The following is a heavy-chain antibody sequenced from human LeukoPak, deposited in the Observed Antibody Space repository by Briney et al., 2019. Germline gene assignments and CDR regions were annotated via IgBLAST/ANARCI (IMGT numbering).Heavy chain of an antibody. CDR3: ARGTTYYERNGVFDP. J-gene: IGHJ5*02. CDR2: IHYRGST. V-gene: IGHV4-31*03. CDR1: GASITTGSPY. D-gene: IGHD3-22*01. Sequence: SETLSLTCTVSGASITTGSPYWIWFRQLPGQGLEFIGYIHYRGSTFYNPSLATRVTISLDASRDQFSLTLTSVTAADTAVYYCARGTTYYERNGVFDPWGQGTLVTVSS.